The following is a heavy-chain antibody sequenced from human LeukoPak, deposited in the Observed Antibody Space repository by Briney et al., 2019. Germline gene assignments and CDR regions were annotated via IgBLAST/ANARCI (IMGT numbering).Heavy chain of an antibody. J-gene: IGHJ6*02. V-gene: IGHV1-24*01. Sequence: ASVKXSXXXXXXXXXXLSMXXVXQAXGKGLEWMGGFDPEDGETIYAQKFQGRVTMTEDTSTDTAYMELSSLRSEDTAVYYCATGPGLLRITMVRGVMDVWGQGTTVTVSS. CDR1: XXXXXXLS. D-gene: IGHD3-10*01. CDR3: ATGPGLLRITMVRGVMDV. CDR2: FDPEDGET.